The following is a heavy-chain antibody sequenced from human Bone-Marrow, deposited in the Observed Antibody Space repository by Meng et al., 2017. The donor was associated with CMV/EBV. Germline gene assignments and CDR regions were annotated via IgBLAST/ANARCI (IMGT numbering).Heavy chain of an antibody. J-gene: IGHJ5*02. CDR1: GGSFSGYY. D-gene: IGHD3-3*01. Sequence: SETLSLTCAVYGGSFSGYYWSWIRQPPGKGLEWLGEINHSGSTNYNPSPKSRVTITVETSKNQSSLKLSPVTAADTAVYYCARSGFPFWSGYYSNGARWGSSWFDPWGQGTLVTVSS. V-gene: IGHV4-34*01. CDR3: ARSGFPFWSGYYSNGARWGSSWFDP. CDR2: INHSGST.